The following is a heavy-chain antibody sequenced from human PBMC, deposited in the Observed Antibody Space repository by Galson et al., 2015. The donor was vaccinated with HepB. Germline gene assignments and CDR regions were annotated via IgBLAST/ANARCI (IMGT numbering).Heavy chain of an antibody. CDR1: GFTFSTYA. CDR2: ISGSIGNT. D-gene: IGHD3-10*01. V-gene: IGHV3-23*01. CDR3: AKSPRGGVPHLTWFDS. Sequence: SLRLSCAASGFTFSTYAMSWVRQAPGKGLEWVSAISGSIGNTYYADSVKGRFTISRDNSKNTLYLQMDSLRAEDTAVYYCAKSPRGGVPHLTWFDSWGQGTLVTDSS. J-gene: IGHJ5*01.